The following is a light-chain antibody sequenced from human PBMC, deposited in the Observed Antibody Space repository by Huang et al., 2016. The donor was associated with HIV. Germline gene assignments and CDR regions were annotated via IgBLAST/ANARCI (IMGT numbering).Light chain of an antibody. Sequence: DVQMPQSPSSLSASVGDRITITCWASQSIITYLNWYQQHPGKAPKLQIYGASSLLGGVPSRFSGSGSGTDFTLTISSLRPEDFATYYCQQSYTSPYTFGQGTKLEI. CDR1: QSIITY. CDR3: QQSYTSPYT. CDR2: GAS. J-gene: IGKJ2*01. V-gene: IGKV1-39*01.